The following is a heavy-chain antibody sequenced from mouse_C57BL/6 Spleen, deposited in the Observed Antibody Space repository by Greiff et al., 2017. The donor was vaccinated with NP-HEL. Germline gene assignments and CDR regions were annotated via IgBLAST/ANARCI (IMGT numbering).Heavy chain of an antibody. CDR3: ARSLTGKKGYFDV. Sequence: QVQLQQPGAELVMPGASVKLSCKASGYTFTSYWMHWVKQRPGQGLEWIGEIDPSDSYTNYNQKFKGKSTLTVDKSSSTAYMQLSSLTSEDSAVYYCARSLTGKKGYFDVWGTGTTVTVSS. J-gene: IGHJ1*03. V-gene: IGHV1-69*01. CDR2: IDPSDSYT. CDR1: GYTFTSYW. D-gene: IGHD4-1*01.